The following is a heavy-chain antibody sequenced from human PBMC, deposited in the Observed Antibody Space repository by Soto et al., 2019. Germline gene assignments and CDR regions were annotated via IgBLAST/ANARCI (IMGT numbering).Heavy chain of an antibody. CDR3: ARRALRGYSGYDFTDAFDI. Sequence: GESLKISCKGSGYSFSSYWISWVRQMPGTGLEWMGRIDPSDSYTNYSPSFQGHVTISADKSISTAYLQWSSLKASDTAMYYCARRALRGYSGYDFTDAFDIWGQGTMATV. J-gene: IGHJ3*02. V-gene: IGHV5-10-1*01. D-gene: IGHD5-12*01. CDR2: IDPSDSYT. CDR1: GYSFSSYW.